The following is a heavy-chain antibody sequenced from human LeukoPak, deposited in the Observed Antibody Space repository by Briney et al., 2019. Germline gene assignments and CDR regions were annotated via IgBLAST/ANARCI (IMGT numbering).Heavy chain of an antibody. D-gene: IGHD2-2*01. CDR1: GGSISSGGYY. CDR2: IYYSGST. J-gene: IGHJ5*02. V-gene: IGHV4-31*03. Sequence: PSETLSLTCTVSGGSISSGGYYWSWIRQHPGKGLEWIVYIYYSGSTYYNPSLKSRVTISVDASKNQFSLKLSSVTAADTAVYYCARETRIVVVPAGTNWFDRWGQGTLVTVSS. CDR3: ARETRIVVVPAGTNWFDR.